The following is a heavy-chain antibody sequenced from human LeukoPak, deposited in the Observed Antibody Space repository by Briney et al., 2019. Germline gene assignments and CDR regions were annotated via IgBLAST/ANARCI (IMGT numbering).Heavy chain of an antibody. CDR3: ARRQSSWGSFDI. CDR1: GGSISSNY. D-gene: IGHD3-16*01. V-gene: IGHV4-59*08. CDR2: IDYAAST. J-gene: IGHJ3*02. Sequence: PSETLSLTCTVSGGSISSNYWSWIRQPPGKGLEWIGYIDYAASTNYNPSLKRRVTVSVDTSKNQLSLKLSSVTAADTAVYYCARRQSSWGSFDIWGQGTMVTVSS.